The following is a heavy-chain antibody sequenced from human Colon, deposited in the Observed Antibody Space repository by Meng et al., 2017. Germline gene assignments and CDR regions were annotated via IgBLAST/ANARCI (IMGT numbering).Heavy chain of an antibody. CDR2: VGWNSGSI. V-gene: IGHV3-9*01. CDR3: AKDYFDY. CDR1: GFTFEDYA. Sequence: SLKISCAASGFTFEDYAMHWVRQAPGKGLEWVSGVGWNSGSIRHADSVKCRFTISRDNAKNSLYLQMNSLRAEDTALYYCAKDYFDYWGQGTLVTVSS. J-gene: IGHJ4*02.